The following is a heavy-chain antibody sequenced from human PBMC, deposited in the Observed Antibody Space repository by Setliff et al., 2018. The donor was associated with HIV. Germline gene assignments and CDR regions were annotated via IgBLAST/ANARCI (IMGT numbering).Heavy chain of an antibody. D-gene: IGHD5-12*01. J-gene: IGHJ4*02. CDR2: IRSKPNDYAT. Sequence: GGSLRLSCAASGFNFSDSAFHWVRQASGGGLEWVGRIRSKPNDYATAYSASVEGRFSISRDDSKNTTFLLMNSLKVEDTAIYYCVGYPDFGNSGPRGYWGQGTLVTVSS. V-gene: IGHV3-73*01. CDR1: GFNFSDSA. CDR3: VGYPDFGNSGPRGY.